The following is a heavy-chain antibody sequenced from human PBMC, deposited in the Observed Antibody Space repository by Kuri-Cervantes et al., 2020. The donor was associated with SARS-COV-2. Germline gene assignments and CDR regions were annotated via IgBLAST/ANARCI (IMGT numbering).Heavy chain of an antibody. D-gene: IGHD3-16*02. Sequence: GSLRLSCAVYGESFIGYYWSWVRQPPGKGLEWIGDINHSGSTNYNPSLKSRVTISVDTSKNQFSLKLSSVTAADTAVYYCARAAFGGVIDLGGQGTLVTVSS. CDR2: INHSGST. CDR3: ARAAFGGVIDL. J-gene: IGHJ4*02. CDR1: GESFIGYY. V-gene: IGHV4-34*01.